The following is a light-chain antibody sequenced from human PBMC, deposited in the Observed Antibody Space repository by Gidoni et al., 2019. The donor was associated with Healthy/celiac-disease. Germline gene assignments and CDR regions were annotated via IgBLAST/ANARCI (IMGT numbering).Light chain of an antibody. CDR1: KLGDKY. Sequence: SYELTQPPSVSVSPGQTASITCSGDKLGDKYACWYQQKPGQCPVLVIYQDSKRPSGIPERFSGSNSGNTATLTISGTQAMDEADYYCQAWDSSTVVFGGGTKLT. J-gene: IGLJ2*01. CDR3: QAWDSSTVV. V-gene: IGLV3-1*01. CDR2: QDS.